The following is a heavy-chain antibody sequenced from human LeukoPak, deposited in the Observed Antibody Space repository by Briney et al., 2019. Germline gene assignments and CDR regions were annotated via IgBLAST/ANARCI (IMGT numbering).Heavy chain of an antibody. CDR2: IYYSGST. CDR1: GGSISSYY. Sequence: SETLSLTCTVSGGSISSYYWSWIRQPLGKGLEWIGYIYYSGSTNYNPSLKSRVTISVDTSKNQFSLKLSSVTAADTAVYYCARHSGSAASGFDYWGQGTLVTVSS. J-gene: IGHJ4*02. CDR3: ARHSGSAASGFDY. D-gene: IGHD3-10*01. V-gene: IGHV4-59*08.